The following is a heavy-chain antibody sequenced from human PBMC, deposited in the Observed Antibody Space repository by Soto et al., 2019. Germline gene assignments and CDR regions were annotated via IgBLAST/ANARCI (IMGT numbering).Heavy chain of an antibody. J-gene: IGHJ4*02. D-gene: IGHD1-26*01. CDR2: IYYSGST. Sequence: PSETLYLSCTVCGGSMRSSSYYGGWIRQPPGKGLEWIGSIYYSGSTYYNPSLKSRVTISVDTSKNQFSLKLSSVTAADTAVYYCARRCIVGAIYFDYWGQGTLVTLPS. CDR1: GGSMRSSSYY. CDR3: ARRCIVGAIYFDY. V-gene: IGHV4-39*01.